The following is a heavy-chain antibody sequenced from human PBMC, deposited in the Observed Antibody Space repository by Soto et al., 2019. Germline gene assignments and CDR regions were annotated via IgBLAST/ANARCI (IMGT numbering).Heavy chain of an antibody. D-gene: IGHD3-22*01. CDR3: ARVFYYYDSSGYYLYYYYYGMDV. J-gene: IGHJ6*02. V-gene: IGHV4-34*01. CDR1: GGSFSGYY. CDR2: INHSGST. Sequence: QVQLQQWGAGLLKPSETLSLTCAVYGGSFSGYYWSWIRQPPGKGLEWIGEINHSGSTNYNPSLKSRVTISVDTSKNQFSLKLSSVTAADTAVYYCARVFYYYDSSGYYLYYYYYGMDVWGQGTTVTVSS.